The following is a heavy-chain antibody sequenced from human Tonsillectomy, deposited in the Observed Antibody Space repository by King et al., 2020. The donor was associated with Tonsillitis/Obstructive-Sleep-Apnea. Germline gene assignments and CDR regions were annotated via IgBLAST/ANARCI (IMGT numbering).Heavy chain of an antibody. V-gene: IGHV3-72*01. CDR2: TRNKANSYTT. D-gene: IGHD2-15*01. Sequence: DVQLVESGGGLVQPGGSLRLSCAASGFTFSDHYMDWVRQAPGKGLEWVGRTRNKANSYTTEYAASVKGRFTISRDDSKNSLYLQMNSLKSEDTAVYYCARVRCSGGYYDLDHWGQGTLVTVSS. J-gene: IGHJ4*02. CDR3: ARVRCSGGYYDLDH. CDR1: GFTFSDHY.